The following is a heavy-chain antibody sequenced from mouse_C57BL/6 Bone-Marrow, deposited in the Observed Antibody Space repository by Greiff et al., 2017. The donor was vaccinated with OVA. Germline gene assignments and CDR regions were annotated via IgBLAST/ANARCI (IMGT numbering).Heavy chain of an antibody. CDR3: ARSYYGSSPLDY. V-gene: IGHV7-3*01. CDR1: GFTFTDYY. J-gene: IGHJ2*01. CDR2: IRNKANGYTK. D-gene: IGHD1-1*01. Sequence: EVKLMESGGGLVQPGGSLSLSCAASGFTFTDYYMSWVRQPPGKALEWLGFIRNKANGYTKEYSASVKGRFTISRDNSQSILYLQMNALRAEDSATYYCARSYYGSSPLDYWGQGTTLTVSS.